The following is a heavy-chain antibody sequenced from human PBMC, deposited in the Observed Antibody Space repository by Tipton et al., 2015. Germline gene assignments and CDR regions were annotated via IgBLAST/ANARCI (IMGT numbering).Heavy chain of an antibody. CDR1: GDSISSSSW. J-gene: IGHJ3*02. CDR3: ARPTSGAFDI. V-gene: IGHV4-4*02. D-gene: IGHD2-2*01. Sequence: TLSLTCTVSGDSISSSSWWSWVRQPPGKGLEWIGEINHGGSTNYNPSLKSRVTMSVDTSKNQFSLKLTSVTAADTAVYYCARPTSGAFDIWGQGTMVTVSS. CDR2: INHGGST.